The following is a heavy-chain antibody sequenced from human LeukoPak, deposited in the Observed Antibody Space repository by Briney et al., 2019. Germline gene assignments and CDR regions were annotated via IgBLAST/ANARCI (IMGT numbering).Heavy chain of an antibody. CDR1: GFTVSSNY. D-gene: IGHD5-24*01. V-gene: IGHV3-53*01. J-gene: IGHJ4*02. CDR3: ARGRPNYDY. Sequence: GGSVTLSCAASGFTVSSNYMMWVRQAPGKGLEWVSVIYSGGTTYHADSLKGRLTISRDNSKNTLYLQMNSLRAEDTGVYYCARGRPNYDYWGQGTLVTVSS. CDR2: IYSGGTT.